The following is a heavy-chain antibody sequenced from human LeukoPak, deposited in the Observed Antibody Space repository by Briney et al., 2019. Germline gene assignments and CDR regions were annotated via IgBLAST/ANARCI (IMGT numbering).Heavy chain of an antibody. CDR1: GFTFSNYA. D-gene: IGHD1-26*01. J-gene: IGHJ3*02. CDR3: AREIIVGATDAFDI. CDR2: ISTSGGRA. V-gene: IGHV3-23*01. Sequence: GGSLRLSCAASGFTFSNYAMAWVRQAPGKGLEWVSRISTSGGRADYADSVKGRFTIGRDNSKNTLYLQMNSLRAEDTAVYYCAREIIVGATDAFDIWGQGTMVTVSS.